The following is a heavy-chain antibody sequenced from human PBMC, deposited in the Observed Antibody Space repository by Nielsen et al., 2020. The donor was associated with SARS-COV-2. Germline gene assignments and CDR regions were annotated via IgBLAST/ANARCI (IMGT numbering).Heavy chain of an antibody. CDR2: IYYSGST. D-gene: IGHD1-26*01. Sequence: SETLSLTCTVSGGSISSYYWSWIRQPPGKGLEWIGYIYYSGSTNYNPSLKSRVTISVDTSKNQFSLKLSSVTAADTAVYYCARDRPRYGGFSPTGYYMDVWGKGTTVTVSS. J-gene: IGHJ6*03. CDR3: ARDRPRYGGFSPTGYYMDV. V-gene: IGHV4-59*01. CDR1: GGSISSYY.